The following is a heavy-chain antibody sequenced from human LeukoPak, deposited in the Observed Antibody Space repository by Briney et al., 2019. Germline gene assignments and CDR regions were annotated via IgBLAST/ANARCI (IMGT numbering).Heavy chain of an antibody. J-gene: IGHJ4*02. CDR1: GFTFSSYS. V-gene: IGHV3-33*08. D-gene: IGHD5-18*01. Sequence: GRSLRLSCAASGFTFSSYSMNWVRQAPGKGLEWVAVIWYDGSNKYYADSVKGRFTISRDNSKNTLYLQMNSLRAEDTAVYYCARGTTAMVLDYWGQGTLVTVSS. CDR3: ARGTTAMVLDY. CDR2: IWYDGSNK.